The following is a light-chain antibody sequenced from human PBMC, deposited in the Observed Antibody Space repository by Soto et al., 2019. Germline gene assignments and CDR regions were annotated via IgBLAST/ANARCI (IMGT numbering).Light chain of an antibody. CDR2: DAS. J-gene: IGKJ4*01. CDR1: QSVRSY. V-gene: IGKV3-11*01. CDR3: QQRSNWPLT. Sequence: EIVLTQSPATLSLSPGERGTLSCRASQSVRSYLAWYQQKPGQAPRLLIYDASNRATGIPARFSGSGSGTDFTLTISSLEPEDFAVYYCQQRSNWPLTFGGGTKVDIK.